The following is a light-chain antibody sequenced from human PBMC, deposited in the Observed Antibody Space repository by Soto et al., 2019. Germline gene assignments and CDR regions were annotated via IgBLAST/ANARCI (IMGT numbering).Light chain of an antibody. J-gene: IGKJ5*01. CDR3: QQRRSWPPTLT. V-gene: IGKV3-11*01. CDR1: QSVSTY. CDR2: DAS. Sequence: EVVLTQSPATLSLSTGERATLSCRASQSVSTYLAWYQQRPGQAPRLLIYDASYRATDIPPRFSGSGSGTDFTLTTRSPEPEDFAVYYCQQRRSWPPTLTFCQGTRLEIK.